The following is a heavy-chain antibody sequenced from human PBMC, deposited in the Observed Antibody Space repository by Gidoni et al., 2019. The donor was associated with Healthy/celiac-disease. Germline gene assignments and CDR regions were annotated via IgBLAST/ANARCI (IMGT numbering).Heavy chain of an antibody. CDR1: GGSISTAGYS. CDR3: ARAVFCSSTSCYVGTVAFDI. J-gene: IGHJ3*02. D-gene: IGHD2-2*01. Sequence: QLQLQESGSGLVKPSQTLSLTCAVSGGSISTAGYSWRWIRQPPGKGLEWIGYIYHSGSTYYNPSLKSRVTISVDRSKNQFSLKLSSVTAADTAVYYCARAVFCSSTSCYVGTVAFDIWGQGTMVTVSS. CDR2: IYHSGST. V-gene: IGHV4-30-2*01.